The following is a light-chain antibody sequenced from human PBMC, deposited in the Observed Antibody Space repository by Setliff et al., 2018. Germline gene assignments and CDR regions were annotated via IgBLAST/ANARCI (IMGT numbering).Light chain of an antibody. CDR2: YDR. Sequence: LTQPPSVSVAPGKTARITCGGNNIGSKSVHWYQQKAGQAPVLVIYYDRDRPSGIPERFSGSNSGNTATLTISRVEVGDEADYYCQVWDSRSEVVFGGGTKVTVL. V-gene: IGLV3-21*04. CDR1: NIGSKS. CDR3: QVWDSRSEVV. J-gene: IGLJ2*01.